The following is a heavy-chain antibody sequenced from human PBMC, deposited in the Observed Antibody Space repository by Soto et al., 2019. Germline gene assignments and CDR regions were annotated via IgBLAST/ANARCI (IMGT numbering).Heavy chain of an antibody. Sequence: QVQLVQSGAEVKKPGSSVKVSCKASGGTFSSYAISWVRQAPGQGLEWMGGIIPIFGTANYAQKFQGRVTIAADESTSTAYMELSSLRSEDTAVYYCARDRPALLLTYYGMDVWGQGTTVTVSS. V-gene: IGHV1-69*01. D-gene: IGHD2-15*01. CDR3: ARDRPALLLTYYGMDV. J-gene: IGHJ6*02. CDR1: GGTFSSYA. CDR2: IIPIFGTA.